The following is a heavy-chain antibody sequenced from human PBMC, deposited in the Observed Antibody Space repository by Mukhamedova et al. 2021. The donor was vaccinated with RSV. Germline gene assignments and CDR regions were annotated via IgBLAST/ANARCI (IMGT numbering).Heavy chain of an antibody. J-gene: IGHJ4*02. D-gene: IGHD3-10*01. CDR3: ARGDYYGSGSYNSFDY. V-gene: IGHV1-46*01. Sequence: GLEWMGIINPSGGSTSYAQKFQGRVTMTRDTSTSTVYMELSSLRSEDTAVSYCARGDYYGSGSYNSFDYWGQGTLVTVSS. CDR2: INPSGGST.